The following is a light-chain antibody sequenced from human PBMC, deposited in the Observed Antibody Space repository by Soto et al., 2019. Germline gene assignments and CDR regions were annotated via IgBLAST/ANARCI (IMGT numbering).Light chain of an antibody. CDR3: CAYAGSATFVV. V-gene: IGLV2-23*03. CDR1: SSDSGSYNL. Sequence: QSALTQPASVSGSPGQSITISCTGTSSDSGSYNLVSWYQHLPGKAPKLIIYEGTKRSSGVSNRFSGSKSGNTASLTISGRQAEDAADYYCCAYAGSATFVVFCGGTKLTVL. J-gene: IGLJ3*02. CDR2: EGT.